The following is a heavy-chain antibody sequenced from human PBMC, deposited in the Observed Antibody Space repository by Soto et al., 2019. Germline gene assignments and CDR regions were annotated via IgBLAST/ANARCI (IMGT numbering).Heavy chain of an antibody. CDR3: ARKPLAVGGLSYYGMDV. Sequence: QGHLVQSGAEVKKPGASVKVSCKASGYNFTNYDVNWVRQAPGQGLEWMGWINSYSGNTDDAQKFQGRVSLTTDTSTTTAYMELRSLRSDDTAVYYCARKPLAVGGLSYYGMDVWGQGTTVTVSS. V-gene: IGHV1-18*04. D-gene: IGHD6-19*01. J-gene: IGHJ6*02. CDR2: INSYSGNT. CDR1: GYNFTNYD.